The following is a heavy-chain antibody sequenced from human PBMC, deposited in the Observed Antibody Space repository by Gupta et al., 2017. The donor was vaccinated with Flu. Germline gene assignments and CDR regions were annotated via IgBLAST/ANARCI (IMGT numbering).Heavy chain of an antibody. D-gene: IGHD3-10*01. J-gene: IGHJ4*02. CDR1: GGSISSYY. CDR2: IYYSGST. V-gene: IGHV4-59*08. CDR3: ARHRSSPATGVDY. Sequence: QVQLQESGPGLVKPSETLSLTCTVSGGSISSYYWSWIRQPPGKGLEWIGYIYYSGSTNYNPALKSRVTISVDTSKNQFSLKLSSVTAADTAVYYCARHRSSPATGVDYWGQGTLVTVSS.